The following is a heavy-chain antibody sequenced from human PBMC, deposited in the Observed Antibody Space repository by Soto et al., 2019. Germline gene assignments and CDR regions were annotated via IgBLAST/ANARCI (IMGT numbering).Heavy chain of an antibody. CDR2: ISISESTI. CDR3: VRVPGLCRGTSCYGSLHFEN. CDR1: GFTFSSSN. Sequence: EVQLVESGGDLVQPGGSLSLSCAASGFTFSSSNVNWVRQAPGKGLEWVSQISISESTIYTAHAESVEGRFSISRDDARKSVYLQMNSLTDEDTAGYYCVRVPGLCRGTSCYGSLHFENWCQGTLSAVSS. V-gene: IGHV3-48*02. J-gene: IGHJ4*02. D-gene: IGHD2-2*03.